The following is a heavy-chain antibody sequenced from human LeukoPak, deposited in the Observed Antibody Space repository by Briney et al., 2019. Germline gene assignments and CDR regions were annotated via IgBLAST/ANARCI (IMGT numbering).Heavy chain of an antibody. CDR2: ISGYNGET. J-gene: IGHJ3*02. Sequence: ASVKVSCKTSGYTFTSHGISWVRQAPGQGLEWMGWISGYNGETSCAQNFQGRVTMTTDTSTSTVYMELRSLRSDDTAVYYCATTWTSLLHDAFDIWGQGTMVTVSS. D-gene: IGHD1-1*01. V-gene: IGHV1-18*01. CDR3: ATTWTSLLHDAFDI. CDR1: GYTFTSHG.